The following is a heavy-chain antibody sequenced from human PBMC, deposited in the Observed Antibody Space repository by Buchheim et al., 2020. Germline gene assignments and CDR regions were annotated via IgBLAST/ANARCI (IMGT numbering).Heavy chain of an antibody. J-gene: IGHJ4*02. V-gene: IGHV3-23*01. CDR1: GFTFSSYA. CDR2: ISGSGGST. Sequence: EVQLLESGGGLVQPGGSLRLSCAASGFTFSSYAMSWVRQAPGKGLEWVSDISGSGGSTYYADSVKGRFTISRDNSKNTLYLQMNSLRAEDTAVYYCAKDQGYDFWSGYYGFDYWGQGTL. CDR3: AKDQGYDFWSGYYGFDY. D-gene: IGHD3-3*01.